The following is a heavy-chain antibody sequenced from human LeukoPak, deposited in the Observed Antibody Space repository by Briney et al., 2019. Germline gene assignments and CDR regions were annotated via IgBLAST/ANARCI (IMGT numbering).Heavy chain of an antibody. J-gene: IGHJ4*02. CDR1: GFTVSSNY. V-gene: IGHV3-66*01. CDR3: ARDHDYGDNSL. Sequence: PGGPLRLSCAASGFTVSSNYMSWVRQAPGKGLEWVSVIYSSGSTYYADSVKGRFTISRDNSKNTLYHQMNSLRAEDTAVYYCARDHDYGDNSLWGQGTLVTVSS. D-gene: IGHD4-23*01. CDR2: IYSSGST.